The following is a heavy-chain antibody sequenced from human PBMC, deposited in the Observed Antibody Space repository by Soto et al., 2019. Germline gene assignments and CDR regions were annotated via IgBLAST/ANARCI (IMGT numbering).Heavy chain of an antibody. D-gene: IGHD2-15*01. Sequence: PGGSLRLSCAASGLTFSSYAMSWVRQAPGKGLEWVSAISGSGGSTYYADYVKGRFTISRDNSKNTLYLQMNSLRAEDTAVYYCAKDTVFDIVVVVAATGAWFDPWGQGTLVTVSS. V-gene: IGHV3-23*01. J-gene: IGHJ5*02. CDR2: ISGSGGST. CDR3: AKDTVFDIVVVVAATGAWFDP. CDR1: GLTFSSYA.